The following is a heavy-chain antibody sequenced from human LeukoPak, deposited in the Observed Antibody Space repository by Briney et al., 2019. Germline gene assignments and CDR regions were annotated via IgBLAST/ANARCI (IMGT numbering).Heavy chain of an antibody. CDR2: INAGNGNT. J-gene: IGHJ4*02. V-gene: IGHV1-3*01. Sequence: ASVKVPCKASGYIFTSYVMHWVRQAPGQRLEWMGWINAGNGNTKSSQEFQGRVTIIRDTSASTAYMEVSSLRSEDTSVYYCARASPGYSYDYFDYWGQGTLVTVSS. CDR3: ARASPGYSYDYFDY. CDR1: GYIFTSYV. D-gene: IGHD5-18*01.